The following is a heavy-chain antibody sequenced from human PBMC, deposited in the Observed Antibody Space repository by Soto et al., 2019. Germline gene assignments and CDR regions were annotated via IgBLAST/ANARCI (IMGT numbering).Heavy chain of an antibody. Sequence: QVQLVQSGAEVKKPGASVKVSCKASGYTFTGYYMHWVRQAPGQGLEWMGWMNPNSGNTGYAQKFQGRVTMTRNTSISTAYMELSSLRSEDTAVYYCARAIVFSSSWYSYYFDYWGQGTLVTVSS. D-gene: IGHD6-13*01. CDR3: ARAIVFSSSWYSYYFDY. CDR1: GYTFTGYY. J-gene: IGHJ4*02. V-gene: IGHV1-8*02. CDR2: MNPNSGNT.